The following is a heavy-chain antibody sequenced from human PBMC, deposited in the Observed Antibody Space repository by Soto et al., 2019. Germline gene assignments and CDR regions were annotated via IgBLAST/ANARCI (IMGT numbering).Heavy chain of an antibody. CDR1: GGSFGGYY. Sequence: SETLSLTCAVYGGSFGGYYWSWIRQPPGKGLEWIGEINHSGSTNYNPSLKSRVTISVDTSKNQFSLKLSSVTAADTAVYYCARGITGTFRAFDIWGQGTMVTVSS. J-gene: IGHJ3*02. D-gene: IGHD1-20*01. V-gene: IGHV4-34*01. CDR2: INHSGST. CDR3: ARGITGTFRAFDI.